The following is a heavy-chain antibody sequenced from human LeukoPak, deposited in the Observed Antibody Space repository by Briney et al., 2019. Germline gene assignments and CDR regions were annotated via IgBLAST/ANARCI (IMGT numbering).Heavy chain of an antibody. V-gene: IGHV1-69*05. CDR3: ARGVEGTTTFDY. D-gene: IGHD1-7*01. J-gene: IGHJ4*02. CDR1: GGTFSSYA. CDR2: IIPIFGTA. Sequence: SVKVSCKASGGTFSSYAISWVRQAPGQGLEWMGGIIPIFGTANYAQKFQGRVTITTDESTSTAYMELSSLRSEDTAVYYCARGVEGTTTFDYWGQGTLVTVSS.